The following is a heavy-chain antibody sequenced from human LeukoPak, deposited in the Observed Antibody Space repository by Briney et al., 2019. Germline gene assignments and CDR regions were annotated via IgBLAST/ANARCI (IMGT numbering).Heavy chain of an antibody. CDR3: VFYDFWSGYYIGTEYFQH. J-gene: IGHJ1*01. CDR1: GYTFTSYG. D-gene: IGHD3-3*01. V-gene: IGHV1-18*01. Sequence: GASVKVSCKASGYTFTSYGISWVRQAPGQGLEWMGWISAYNGNTNYAQKLQGRVTMTTDTSTSTAYMELRSLRSDDTAVYYCVFYDFWSGYYIGTEYFQHWGQGTLVTVSS. CDR2: ISAYNGNT.